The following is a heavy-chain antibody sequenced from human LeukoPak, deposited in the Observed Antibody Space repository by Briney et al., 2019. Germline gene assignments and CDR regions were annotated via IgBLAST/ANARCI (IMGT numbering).Heavy chain of an antibody. CDR3: ARGQYSGSCFDN. CDR2: IYYSGST. V-gene: IGHV4-59*01. D-gene: IGHD1-26*01. Sequence: PSETLSLTCTVSGGSISSYLWSWIRQPPGKGLEWIGYIYYSGSTNYNPSLKSRVTILVDTSKNQFSLKVSSVTAAGTAVYYCARGQYSGSCFDNWGQGSLVTVSS. CDR1: GGSISSYL. J-gene: IGHJ4*02.